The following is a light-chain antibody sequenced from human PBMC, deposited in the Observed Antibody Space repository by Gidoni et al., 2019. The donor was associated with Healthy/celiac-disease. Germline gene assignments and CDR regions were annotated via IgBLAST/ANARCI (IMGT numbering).Light chain of an antibody. CDR2: AAS. V-gene: IGKV1-39*01. CDR1: QSISSY. J-gene: IGKJ5*01. Sequence: DIQMTQPPSSLSASVGDRVTITCRASQSISSYLNWYQQKPGKAPKLLIYAASSLQSGVPSRFSGSGSGTDFTLTIGSLQPEDFATYYCQQSYSTPITCGQGTRLEIK. CDR3: QQSYSTPIT.